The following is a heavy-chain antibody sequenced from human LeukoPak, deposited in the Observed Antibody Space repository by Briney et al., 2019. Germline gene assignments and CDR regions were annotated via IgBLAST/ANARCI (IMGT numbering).Heavy chain of an antibody. J-gene: IGHJ6*04. CDR3: TRPAVPAARLKDV. V-gene: IGHV3-73*01. CDR2: IRSKANSYAT. CDR1: GFTFSGSA. D-gene: IGHD2-2*01. Sequence: PGGSLRLSCAASGFTFSGSAMHWVRQASGKGLEWVGRIRSKANSYATAYAASVKGRFTISRDDSKNTAYLQMNSLKTEDTAVYYCTRPAVPAARLKDVWGKGTTVTVSS.